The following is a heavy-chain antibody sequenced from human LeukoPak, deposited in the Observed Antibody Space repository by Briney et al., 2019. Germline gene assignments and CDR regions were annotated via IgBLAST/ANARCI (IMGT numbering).Heavy chain of an antibody. CDR3: ARDGRAAGPTNYYYYYMDV. V-gene: IGHV4-59*01. CDR1: GGSISSYY. CDR2: IYYSGST. D-gene: IGHD6-13*01. Sequence: PSETLSLTCTVSGGSISSYYWSWIRQPPGKGLEWIEYIYYSGSTNYNPSLKSRVTISVDTSKNQFSLKLSSVTAADTAVYYCARDGRAAGPTNYYYYYMDVWGKGTTVTISS. J-gene: IGHJ6*03.